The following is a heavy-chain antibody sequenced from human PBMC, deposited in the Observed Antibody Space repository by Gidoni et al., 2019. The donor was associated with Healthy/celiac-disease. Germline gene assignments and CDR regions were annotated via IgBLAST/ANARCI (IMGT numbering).Heavy chain of an antibody. V-gene: IGHV2-5*02. CDR2: IYWDDDK. CDR1: ASSPSTSGVG. J-gene: IGHJ4*02. Sequence: QSTSKESCPTLVNPTHTLTLTCTFSASSPSTSGVGVGWIRQPPGQALEWLALIYWDDDKRYSPSLKSRLTITKDTSKHQVVLTVSNMDSVDTATYYCAHSRGDIAAAGTVGFDYWGQGTLVTVSS. CDR3: AHSRGDIAAAGTVGFDY. D-gene: IGHD6-13*01.